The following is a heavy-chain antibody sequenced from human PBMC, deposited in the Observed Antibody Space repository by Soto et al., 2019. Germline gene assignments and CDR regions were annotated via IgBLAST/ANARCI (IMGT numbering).Heavy chain of an antibody. CDR3: ARDGPVDNYYYYGMDV. Sequence: SETLSLTCSVSGTSISNNDWSWIRQPPEKGLERIGYIYYSATTNYNPSIKSRVTISVDTSKNQFSLKLSSVTAADTAVYYCARDGPVDNYYYYGMDVWGQGTTVTVSS. CDR2: IYYSATT. J-gene: IGHJ6*02. CDR1: GTSISNND. V-gene: IGHV4-59*01. D-gene: IGHD6-19*01.